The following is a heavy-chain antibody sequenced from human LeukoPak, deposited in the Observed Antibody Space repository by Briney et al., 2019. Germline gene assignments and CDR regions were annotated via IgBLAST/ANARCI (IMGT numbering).Heavy chain of an antibody. CDR1: GGSVSSGSYY. D-gene: IGHD5-18*01. Sequence: SETLSLTCTVSGGSVSSGSYYWSWIRQPPGKGLEWIGYIYNSGGANYNPSLKSRVTISVDTSKNQFSLKLSSVTAADTAVYYCARGARGYSYGWGQGTLVTVSS. V-gene: IGHV4-61*01. J-gene: IGHJ4*02. CDR2: IYNSGGA. CDR3: ARGARGYSYG.